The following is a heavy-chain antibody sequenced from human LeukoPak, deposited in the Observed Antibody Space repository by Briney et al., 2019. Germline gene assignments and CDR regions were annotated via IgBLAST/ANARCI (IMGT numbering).Heavy chain of an antibody. CDR3: ARGGGDSSTTLPFDP. CDR1: GYTFTSYG. Sequence: GASVKVSCNTSGYTFTSYGISRVRQAPGQGLEWMGWISGYNGNTHYAQKLQGRVTMTTDTSTSTAYMELRSLRSDDTAVYYCARGGGDSSTTLPFDPWGQGTLVTVSS. V-gene: IGHV1-18*01. J-gene: IGHJ5*02. CDR2: ISGYNGNT. D-gene: IGHD2-2*01.